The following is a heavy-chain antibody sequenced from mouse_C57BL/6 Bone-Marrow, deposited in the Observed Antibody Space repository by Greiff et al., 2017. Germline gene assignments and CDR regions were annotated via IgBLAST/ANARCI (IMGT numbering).Heavy chain of an antibody. CDR2: INPGSGGT. V-gene: IGHV1-54*01. CDR3: ARWGTTVVGPFAY. Sequence: VQLQQSGAELVRPGTSVKVSCKASGYAFTNYLIEWVKQRPGQGLEWIGVINPGSGGTNYNEKFKGKATLTADKSSSTAYMQLSSLTSEDSAVYFYARWGTTVVGPFAYWGQGTLVTVSA. CDR1: GYAFTNYL. J-gene: IGHJ3*01. D-gene: IGHD1-1*01.